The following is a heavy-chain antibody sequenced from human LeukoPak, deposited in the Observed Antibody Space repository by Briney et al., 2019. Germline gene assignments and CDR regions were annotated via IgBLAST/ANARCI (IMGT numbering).Heavy chain of an antibody. Sequence: PGGSLRLSCAPSGFTVSSNYMSWVRQAPGKGLGWVSVMYSGGSTYYADSVKGRFTISRDNSKNTLYLQMRSLRAEDTAVYYCARGELSKWLDPWGQGSLVTVSS. CDR3: ARGELSKWLDP. J-gene: IGHJ5*02. V-gene: IGHV3-53*01. D-gene: IGHD3-16*02. CDR1: GFTVSSNY. CDR2: MYSGGST.